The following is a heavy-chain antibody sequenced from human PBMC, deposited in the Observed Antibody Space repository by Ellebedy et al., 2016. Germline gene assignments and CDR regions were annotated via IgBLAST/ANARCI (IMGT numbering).Heavy chain of an antibody. J-gene: IGHJ4*02. CDR1: GGTFSSDA. CDR3: ATERGTAVANPDS. D-gene: IGHD6-19*01. Sequence: SVKVSXXASGGTFSSDAISWVRQAPGQGLEWMGGIIPVFGVPYNAQSFQGRVTITADESTSTGYMELSSLTSEDTAVYYCATERGTAVANPDSWGQGTLVTVSS. CDR2: IIPVFGVP. V-gene: IGHV1-69*13.